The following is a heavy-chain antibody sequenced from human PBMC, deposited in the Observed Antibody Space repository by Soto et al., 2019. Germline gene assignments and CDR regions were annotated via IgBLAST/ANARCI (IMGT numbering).Heavy chain of an antibody. CDR1: GGTFSSYA. CDR2: IIPIFGTA. V-gene: IGHV1-69*01. Sequence: QVQLVQSGAEVKKPGSSVKVSCKAPGGTFSSYAISWVRQAPGQGLEWMGGIIPIFGTANYAQKFQGRVTITADESTSTGYXXLXSLRSEDXAXXXXXXXXXGXSSLDIYYYYYYGMDVWGQGTTVTVSS. CDR3: XXXXXGXSSLDIYYYYYYGMDV. D-gene: IGHD3-3*02. J-gene: IGHJ6*02.